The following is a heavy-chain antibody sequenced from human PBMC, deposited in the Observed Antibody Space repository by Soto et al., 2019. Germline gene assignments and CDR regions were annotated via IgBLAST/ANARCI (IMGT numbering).Heavy chain of an antibody. Sequence: GGSLRLSCAASGFTFSGSAMHWVRQASGKGLEWVGRIRSKANSYATAYAASVKGRFTISRDDSKNTAYLQMNSLKTEDTAVYYCTRHDVDTAMGDYYGMDVWGQGTTVTVS. J-gene: IGHJ6*02. CDR3: TRHDVDTAMGDYYGMDV. CDR1: GFTFSGSA. D-gene: IGHD5-18*01. CDR2: IRSKANSYAT. V-gene: IGHV3-73*01.